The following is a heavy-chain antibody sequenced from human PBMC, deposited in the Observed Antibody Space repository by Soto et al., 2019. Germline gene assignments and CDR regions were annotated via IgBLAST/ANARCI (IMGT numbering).Heavy chain of an antibody. J-gene: IGHJ3*02. V-gene: IGHV4-31*03. CDR2: IYYSGST. Sequence: LSLTCTVSGGSISSGGYYWSWIRQHPGKGLEWIGYIYYSGSTYYNPSLKSRVTISVDTSKNQFSLKLSSVTAADTAVYYCARGVRDYYYDSSGYPGIDAFDIWGQGTMVTVSS. D-gene: IGHD3-22*01. CDR1: GGSISSGGYY. CDR3: ARGVRDYYYDSSGYPGIDAFDI.